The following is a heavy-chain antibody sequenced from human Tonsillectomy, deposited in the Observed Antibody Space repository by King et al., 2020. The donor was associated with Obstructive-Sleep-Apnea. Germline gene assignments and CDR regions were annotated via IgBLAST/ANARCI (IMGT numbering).Heavy chain of an antibody. Sequence: VQLVESGGGVVQPGRSLRLSCAASGFTFSSYAMHWVRQAPGKGLEWVAGISYDGSNKYYADSVKGRFTISRDNSKKTLYLQINSLRAEDTAVYYCAREYSSGPAFDYWGQGTLVTVSS. D-gene: IGHD6-19*01. J-gene: IGHJ4*02. CDR1: GFTFSSYA. V-gene: IGHV3-30*04. CDR2: ISYDGSNK. CDR3: AREYSSGPAFDY.